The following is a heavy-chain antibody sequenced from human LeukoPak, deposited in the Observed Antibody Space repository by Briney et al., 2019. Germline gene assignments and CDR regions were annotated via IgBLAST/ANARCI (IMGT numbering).Heavy chain of an antibody. Sequence: GGSLRLSYAASGFTFDDYAMHWVRQAPGKGLEWVSGISWNSGSIGYADSVKGRFTISRDNAKNSLYLQMNSLRAEDTALYYCAKDNYYDSSGFDYWGQGTLVTVSS. V-gene: IGHV3-9*01. CDR2: ISWNSGSI. J-gene: IGHJ4*02. D-gene: IGHD3-22*01. CDR1: GFTFDDYA. CDR3: AKDNYYDSSGFDY.